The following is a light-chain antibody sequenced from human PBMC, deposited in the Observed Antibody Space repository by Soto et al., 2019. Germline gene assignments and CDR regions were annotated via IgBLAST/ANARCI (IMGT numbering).Light chain of an antibody. CDR2: EVS. CDR1: SSDVGGYKF. Sequence: QSALTQPASVSGSPGQSITISCTGTSSDVGGYKFVSWYQQHPGKAPKLIIYEVSNRPSGVSNRLSGSKSGNTAFLTISGLQAEDEADYYCSSWTRVSNTVFGGGTKVTVL. J-gene: IGLJ2*01. CDR3: SSWTRVSNTV. V-gene: IGLV2-14*01.